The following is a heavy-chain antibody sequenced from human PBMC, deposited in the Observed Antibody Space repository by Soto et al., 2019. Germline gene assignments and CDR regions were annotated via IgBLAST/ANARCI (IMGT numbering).Heavy chain of an antibody. CDR1: GFTFSDYY. CDR2: ISGSNIYT. Sequence: VGSLRLSCAASGFTFSDYYMSWIRQAPGKGLEWISYISGSNIYTNYADSVKGRFTISRDNANNSLYLQMDSLGVEDTAVYYCARDSGEVIPAAIGGGYGMDVWGQGTTVTVSS. V-gene: IGHV3-11*06. CDR3: ARDSGEVIPAAIGGGYGMDV. J-gene: IGHJ6*02. D-gene: IGHD2-2*01.